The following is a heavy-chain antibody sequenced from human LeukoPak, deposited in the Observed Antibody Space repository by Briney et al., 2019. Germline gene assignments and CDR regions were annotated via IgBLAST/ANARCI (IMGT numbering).Heavy chain of an antibody. V-gene: IGHV3-23*01. J-gene: IGHJ4*02. Sequence: GGSLRLSCAASGFTFSSYSVNWVRQAPGKGLDWVSTLSGDGHGTYYADSVKGRFTISRDTSKNSVYLQMNGLRADDTAVYYCAKGYSGGWYDFDSWGQGTLVTVAS. D-gene: IGHD6-19*01. CDR2: LSGDGHGT. CDR1: GFTFSSYS. CDR3: AKGYSGGWYDFDS.